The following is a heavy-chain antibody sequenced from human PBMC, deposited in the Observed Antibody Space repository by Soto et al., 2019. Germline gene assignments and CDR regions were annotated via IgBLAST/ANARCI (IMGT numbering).Heavy chain of an antibody. CDR1: GGTFSSYA. Sequence: QVQLVQSGAEVKKPGSSVKVSCKASGGTFSSYAISWVRQAPGQGLEWMGGIIPIFGTANYAQKFQGRVTITADKSTSTAYMELSSLRSEDTAVYYCAGKGLRDGYNQYYFDYWGQGTLVTVSS. V-gene: IGHV1-69*06. CDR2: IIPIFGTA. J-gene: IGHJ4*02. D-gene: IGHD5-12*01. CDR3: AGKGLRDGYNQYYFDY.